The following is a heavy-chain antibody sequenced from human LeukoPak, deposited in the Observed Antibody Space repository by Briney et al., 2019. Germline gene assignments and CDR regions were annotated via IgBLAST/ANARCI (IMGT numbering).Heavy chain of an antibody. CDR3: ARRGYCSGGSCYSNALDI. CDR1: GYTFTNYW. D-gene: IGHD2-15*01. V-gene: IGHV5-51*01. J-gene: IGHJ3*02. Sequence: GESLKISCKASGYTFTNYWIGWVRQMPGKGLEWMGIIYPGDSDTRYSPSFRGQVIISADKSISTAYLQWSSLKASDTAMYYCARRGYCSGGSCYSNALDIWGQGTMVTVSS. CDR2: IYPGDSDT.